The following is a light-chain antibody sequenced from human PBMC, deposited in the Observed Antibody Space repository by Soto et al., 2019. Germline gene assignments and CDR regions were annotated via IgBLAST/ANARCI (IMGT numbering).Light chain of an antibody. V-gene: IGKV3-15*01. CDR2: GAS. Sequence: EIVMTQSPASLSVSPGERVTLSCRASQSVRSELAWYQQKSGQPPRLLIYGASTRATGIPARFSGSGSGTEFTLTISSLQSEDFAVYYCQQYDNWPLTFGGGTKVEIK. J-gene: IGKJ4*01. CDR1: QSVRSE. CDR3: QQYDNWPLT.